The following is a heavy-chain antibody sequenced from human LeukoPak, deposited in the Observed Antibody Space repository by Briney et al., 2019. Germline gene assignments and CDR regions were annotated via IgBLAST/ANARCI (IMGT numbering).Heavy chain of an antibody. CDR3: AKVDNWKYGHHDY. CDR2: ISGSDGTT. CDR1: GFTFSSYA. Sequence: GGSLRLSCAASGFTFSSYAMSWGRPAPGKRLEWVSSISGSDGTTYYADSVKGRFTISRDNSKYTLSLQMNSLRAEDTAVYYCAKVDNWKYGHHDYWGQGTLVTVSS. J-gene: IGHJ4*02. D-gene: IGHD1-1*01. V-gene: IGHV3-23*01.